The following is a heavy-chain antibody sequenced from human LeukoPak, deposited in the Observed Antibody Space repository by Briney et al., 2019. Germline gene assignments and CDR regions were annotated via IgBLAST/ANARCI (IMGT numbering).Heavy chain of an antibody. V-gene: IGHV3-48*01. Sequence: PGGSLRLSCAASGFTFSSYSMNWVRQAPGKGLEWVSYISSSSSTIYYADSVKGRFTISRDNAKNSLYLQMNSLRAEDTAVYYRARDSPASPLGAWGQGTLVTVSS. J-gene: IGHJ5*02. CDR3: ARDSPASPLGA. CDR2: ISSSSSTI. CDR1: GFTFSSYS. D-gene: IGHD3-16*01.